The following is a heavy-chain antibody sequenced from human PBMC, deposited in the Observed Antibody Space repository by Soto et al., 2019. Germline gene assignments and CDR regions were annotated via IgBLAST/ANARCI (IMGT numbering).Heavy chain of an antibody. CDR2: IYYSGST. Sequence: SETLSLTCTVSGGSISSYYWSWIRQPPGKGLEWIGYIYYSGSTNYNPSLKSRVTISVDTSKNQFSLKLSSVTAADTAVYYCARDSPSGSYYNTFDYWGQGTLVTVSS. D-gene: IGHD1-26*01. V-gene: IGHV4-59*01. CDR3: ARDSPSGSYYNTFDY. J-gene: IGHJ4*02. CDR1: GGSISSYY.